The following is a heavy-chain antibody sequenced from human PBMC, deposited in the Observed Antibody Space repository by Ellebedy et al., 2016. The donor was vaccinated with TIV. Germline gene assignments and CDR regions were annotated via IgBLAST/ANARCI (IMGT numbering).Heavy chain of an antibody. CDR1: GYTFTSHG. CDR2: ISAYNGNT. D-gene: IGHD1-26*01. CDR3: ARDQAPVGADY. V-gene: IGHV1-18*04. Sequence: AASVKVSCKTSGYTFTSHGISWVRQAPGQGFEWMGWISAYNGNTNYARRFQGRLTMTTDTSTNTAYIELRSLTSDDTAIYYCARDQAPVGADYWGQGTLVTVSS. J-gene: IGHJ4*02.